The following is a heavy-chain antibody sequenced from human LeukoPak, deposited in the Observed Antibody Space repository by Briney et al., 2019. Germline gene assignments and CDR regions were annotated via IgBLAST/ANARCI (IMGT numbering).Heavy chain of an antibody. J-gene: IGHJ5*02. Sequence: SETLSLTCTVSGGSISSYYWSWIRQPPGKGLEWIGYIYYSGSTNYNPSLKSRVTISVDTSKNQFSLKLSSVTAADTAVYYCARDIKGYSYGSTQNWFDPWGQGTLVTVSS. V-gene: IGHV4-59*01. CDR2: IYYSGST. CDR3: ARDIKGYSYGSTQNWFDP. CDR1: GGSISSYY. D-gene: IGHD5-18*01.